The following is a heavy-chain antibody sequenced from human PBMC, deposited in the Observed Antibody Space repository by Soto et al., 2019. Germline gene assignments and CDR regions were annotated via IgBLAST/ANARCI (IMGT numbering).Heavy chain of an antibody. Sequence: GGSLRLSCAASGFTFDDYAMHWVRQAPGKGLEWVSGISWNSGSIGYADSVKGRFTISRDNAKNSLYLQMDSLRAEDTALYYCAKDTAYGQYRDFDYWGQGT. CDR2: ISWNSGSI. D-gene: IGHD2-2*01. CDR1: GFTFDDYA. J-gene: IGHJ4*02. CDR3: AKDTAYGQYRDFDY. V-gene: IGHV3-9*01.